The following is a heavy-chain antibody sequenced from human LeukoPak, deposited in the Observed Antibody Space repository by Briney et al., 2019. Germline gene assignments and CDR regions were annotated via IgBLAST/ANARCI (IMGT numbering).Heavy chain of an antibody. V-gene: IGHV1-69*04. CDR2: IIPILGIA. CDR3: ARDDYGGSHFDY. D-gene: IGHD4-23*01. CDR1: GGTFSSYA. J-gene: IGHJ4*02. Sequence: SVKVSCKASGGTFSSYAISWVRQAPGQGLEWMGRIIPILGIANYSQKFQGRVTITADKSTSTAYMELSSLRSEDTAVYYCARDDYGGSHFDYWGQGTLVTVSS.